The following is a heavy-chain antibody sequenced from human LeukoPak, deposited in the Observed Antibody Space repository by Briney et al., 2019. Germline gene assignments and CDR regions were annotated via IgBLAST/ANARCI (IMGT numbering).Heavy chain of an antibody. J-gene: IGHJ4*02. V-gene: IGHV3-7*01. D-gene: IGHD4/OR15-4a*01. Sequence: GGSLRLSCAASGFTFSSYGMHWVRQAPGKGLEWVASIKQDGSEKYYVDSVKGRVTISRDNAKNSLYLQMNRLRAEDTAVYYCARVFGAGYSDYWGQGTLVTVSS. CDR2: IKQDGSEK. CDR3: ARVFGAGYSDY. CDR1: GFTFSSYG.